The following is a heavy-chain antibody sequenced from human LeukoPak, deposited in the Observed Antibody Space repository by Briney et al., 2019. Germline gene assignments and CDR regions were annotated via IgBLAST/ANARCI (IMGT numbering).Heavy chain of an antibody. CDR3: ARESSQYYDFWSGFDY. J-gene: IGHJ4*02. D-gene: IGHD3-3*01. Sequence: PGGSLRLSCTASGFTLSSYEMSWIRQAPGKGLEWVSSIDYSGGNTYYADSVKGRFTISRDNSKNTLYLQMNSLRAEDTAVYYCARESSQYYDFWSGFDYWGQGTLVTVSS. CDR2: IDYSGGNT. V-gene: IGHV3-23*01. CDR1: GFTLSSYE.